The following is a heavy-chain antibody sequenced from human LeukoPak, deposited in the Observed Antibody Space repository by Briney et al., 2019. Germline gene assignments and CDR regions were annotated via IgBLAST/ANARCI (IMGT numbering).Heavy chain of an antibody. CDR1: GFTFSTYS. CDR3: VRDPDALDF. V-gene: IGHV3-21*01. J-gene: IGHJ4*02. CDR2: ISSGSRYI. Sequence: GGSLRLSCAASGFTFSTYSMNWVRQAPGKGLEWVSSISSGSRYIYYADSVKGRFTISRDNAKNSLYLQMNSLRDEDTAVYYCVRDPDALDFWGQGTPVTVSS.